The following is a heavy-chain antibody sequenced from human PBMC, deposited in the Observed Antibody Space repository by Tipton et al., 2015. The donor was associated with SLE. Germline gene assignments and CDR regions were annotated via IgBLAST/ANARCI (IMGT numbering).Heavy chain of an antibody. CDR1: GGSISSSNW. D-gene: IGHD6-19*01. Sequence: TLSLTCAVSGGSISSSNWWSWVRQPPGKGLEWIGEIYHSGSSNYNPSLKSRVTISLDTSKNQFSLKLRSVTAADTAVYYCARAWSYSTGWYYDLWGRGTLVTVSS. V-gene: IGHV4-4*02. J-gene: IGHJ2*01. CDR3: ARAWSYSTGWYYDL. CDR2: IYHSGSS.